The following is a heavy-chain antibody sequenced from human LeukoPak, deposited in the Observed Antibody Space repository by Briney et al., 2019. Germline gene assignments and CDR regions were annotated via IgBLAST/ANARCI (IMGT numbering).Heavy chain of an antibody. J-gene: IGHJ5*02. D-gene: IGHD3-10*01. CDR2: IYYSGST. CDR1: GGSISSYY. CDR3: ARGHYYGSGSYSSWFDP. Sequence: SETLSLTCTVSGGSISSYYWSWIRQPPGKGLEWIGYIYYSGSTNYNPSLKSRVTISVDTSKNQFSLKLSSVTAADTAVYYCARGHYYGSGSYSSWFDPWGQGTLVTVSS. V-gene: IGHV4-59*12.